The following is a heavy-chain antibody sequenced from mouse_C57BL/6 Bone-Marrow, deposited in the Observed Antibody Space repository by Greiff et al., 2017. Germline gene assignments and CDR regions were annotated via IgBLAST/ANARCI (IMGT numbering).Heavy chain of an antibody. D-gene: IGHD1-1*01. CDR2: ISYDGSN. CDR1: GYSITSGYY. V-gene: IGHV3-6*01. CDR3: ARAIYYYGSYYYAMDD. J-gene: IGHJ4*01. Sequence: EVKLQESGPGLVKPSQSLSLTCSVTGYSITSGYYWNWIRQFPGNKLEWMGYISYDGSNNYNPSLKNRISITRDTSKNQFFLKLNSVTTEDTATYYCARAIYYYGSYYYAMDDWSQGTSVTVSS.